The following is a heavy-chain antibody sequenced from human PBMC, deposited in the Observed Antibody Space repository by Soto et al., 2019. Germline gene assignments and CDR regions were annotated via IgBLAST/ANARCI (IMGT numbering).Heavy chain of an antibody. V-gene: IGHV3-30*18. J-gene: IGHJ4*02. CDR3: ANYLTAVGATSPFDY. CDR2: ISYDGSNK. CDR1: GFTFSSYG. D-gene: IGHD1-26*01. Sequence: PGGSLRLSCAASGFTFSSYGMHWVRQAPGKGLEWVAVISYDGSNKYYADSVKGRFTISRDNSKNTLYLQINSLRAEDTAVYYCANYLTAVGATSPFDYWGQGTLVTVSS.